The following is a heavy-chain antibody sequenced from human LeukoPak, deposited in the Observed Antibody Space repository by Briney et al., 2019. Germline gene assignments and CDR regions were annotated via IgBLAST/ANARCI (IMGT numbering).Heavy chain of an antibody. CDR3: ARGPPYYDFWSGYYTDYYYYMDV. J-gene: IGHJ6*03. D-gene: IGHD3-3*01. Sequence: SETLSLTCAVYGGSFSGYYWSWIRQPPGKGLEWIGEINHSGGTNYNPSLKSRVTISVDTSKNQFSLKLSSVTAADTAVYYCARGPPYYDFWSGYYTDYYYYMDVWGKGTTVTVSS. CDR1: GGSFSGYY. CDR2: INHSGGT. V-gene: IGHV4-34*01.